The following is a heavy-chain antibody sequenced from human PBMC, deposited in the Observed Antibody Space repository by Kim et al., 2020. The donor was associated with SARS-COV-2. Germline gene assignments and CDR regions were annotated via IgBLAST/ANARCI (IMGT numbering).Heavy chain of an antibody. J-gene: IGHJ4*02. CDR3: GRHLSGSGSRVDF. D-gene: IGHD6-19*01. V-gene: IGHV5-10-1*01. Sequence: GESLKISCQGSGYSFTSYWISWVRQMPGKGLEWMGRIDPSDSYINYSPSFQGHVTISADKSISTAYLQWSSLKASDTAMYYCGRHLSGSGSRVDFWGQGTLVTVSS. CDR2: IDPSDSYI. CDR1: GYSFTSYW.